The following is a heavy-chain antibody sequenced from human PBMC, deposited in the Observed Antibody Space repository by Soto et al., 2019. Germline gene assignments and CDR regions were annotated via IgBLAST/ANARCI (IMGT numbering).Heavy chain of an antibody. CDR3: GRESGETWDYEAY. V-gene: IGHV4-4*07. CDR2: ISNNGST. D-gene: IGHD1-7*01. CDR1: GGSISSYR. J-gene: IGHJ4*02. Sequence: SETLSLTCSVSGGSISSYRWIWIRQPAWKGLEWIGRISNNGSTQYNPSLKSRVTVSVDTSRNQFFLNLHSVTAADSAVYFCGRESGETWDYEAYWGQGTPVTVPS.